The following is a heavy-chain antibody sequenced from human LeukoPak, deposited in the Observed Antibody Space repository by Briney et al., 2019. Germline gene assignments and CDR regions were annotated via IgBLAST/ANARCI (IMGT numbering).Heavy chain of an antibody. CDR1: GYTFSSYW. CDR2: IYPDDSDT. Sequence: GESLKISCKGAGYTFSSYWIGWVRQMPGKGLEWMGIIYPDDSDTRYSPSFQGQVTISADKSISTAYLQWSSLKASDTAMYYCARLAYCSNDVCYSNYYYSMDVWGKGTTVTVSS. CDR3: ARLAYCSNDVCYSNYYYSMDV. V-gene: IGHV5-51*01. J-gene: IGHJ6*03. D-gene: IGHD2-8*01.